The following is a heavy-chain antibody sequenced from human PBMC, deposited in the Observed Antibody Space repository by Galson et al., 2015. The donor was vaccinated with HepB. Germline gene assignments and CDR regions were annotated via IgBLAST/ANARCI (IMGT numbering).Heavy chain of an antibody. CDR1: GDTFTNSY. CDR2: INPSGDST. D-gene: IGHD2-2*01. Sequence: SVKVSCKASGDTFTNSYTHWVRQAPGQRFEWMGLINPSGDSTNYAQKFQGRVTMTRDTSTSTDYMELSSLRSEDTAVYYCAREGMVPATMPFHYFDYWGQGTLVTVSS. V-gene: IGHV1-46*01. CDR3: AREGMVPATMPFHYFDY. J-gene: IGHJ4*02.